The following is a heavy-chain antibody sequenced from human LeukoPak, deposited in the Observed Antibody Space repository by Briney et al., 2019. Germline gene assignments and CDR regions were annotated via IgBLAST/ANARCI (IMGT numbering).Heavy chain of an antibody. V-gene: IGHV3-21*01. Sequence: GGSLRLSCAASGFTFSSYSMNWVRQAPGKGLEWVSSISSSSSYIYYADSVKGRFTISRDNAKNSLYLQMNSLRAEDTAVYYCARVALPSDILTGYSPYYFDYWGQGTLVTVSS. CDR3: ARVALPSDILTGYSPYYFDY. D-gene: IGHD3-9*01. CDR2: ISSSSSYI. CDR1: GFTFSSYS. J-gene: IGHJ4*02.